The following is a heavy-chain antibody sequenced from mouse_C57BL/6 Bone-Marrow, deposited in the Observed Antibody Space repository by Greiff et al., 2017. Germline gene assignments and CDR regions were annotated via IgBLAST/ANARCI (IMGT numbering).Heavy chain of an antibody. CDR1: GYTFTSYW. Sequence: QVQLKQPGAELVKPGASVKLSCKASGYTFTSYWMHWVKQRPGQGLEWIGMIHPNSGSPNYNEKFKSKTTLTVDKSSSTAYMQLSSLTSEDSAVYYCAKGDLDYDGRFAYWGQGTLVTVSA. D-gene: IGHD2-4*01. V-gene: IGHV1-64*01. J-gene: IGHJ3*01. CDR3: AKGDLDYDGRFAY. CDR2: IHPNSGSP.